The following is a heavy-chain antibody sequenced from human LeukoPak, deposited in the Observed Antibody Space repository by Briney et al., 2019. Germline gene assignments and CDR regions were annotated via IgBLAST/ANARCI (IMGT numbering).Heavy chain of an antibody. CDR1: GFTFSSYA. CDR3: AKALAGTRPHFDY. V-gene: IGHV3-23*01. J-gene: IGHJ4*02. Sequence: PGGSLRLSCAASGFTFSSYAMSWVRQAPGKGLEWVSAISGSGGSTYYADSVKGRFAISRDKSKTTLYLQRNSLRAEDTAVYYCAKALAGTRPHFDYWGQGTLVTVSS. CDR2: ISGSGGST. D-gene: IGHD6-13*01.